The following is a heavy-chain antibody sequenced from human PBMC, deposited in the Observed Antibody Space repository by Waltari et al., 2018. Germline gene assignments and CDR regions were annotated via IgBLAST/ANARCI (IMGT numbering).Heavy chain of an antibody. J-gene: IGHJ3*02. D-gene: IGHD2-2*01. Sequence: QVQLVESGGGVVQPGRSLRLSCAASGFTFSSYGMHWVREAPGKGLEWVAVISYDGSNKVYASPVQDRFTIARDNSKNTLYLQKNSLRAEDTAVYYCAKYRYCSSTSCFDDALDIWGQGTMVTVSS. V-gene: IGHV3-30*18. CDR1: GFTFSSYG. CDR3: AKYRYCSSTSCFDDALDI. CDR2: ISYDGSNK.